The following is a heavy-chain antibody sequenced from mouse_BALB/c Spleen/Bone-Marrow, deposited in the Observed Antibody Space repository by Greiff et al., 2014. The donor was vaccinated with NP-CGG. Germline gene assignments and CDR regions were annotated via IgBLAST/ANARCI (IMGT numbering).Heavy chain of an antibody. CDR2: INPDSSTI. CDR1: GFDFSRYW. V-gene: IGHV4-1*02. J-gene: IGHJ1*01. CDR3: ARPGYYGYQDV. D-gene: IGHD1-2*01. Sequence: VQLKESGGGLVQPGGSLKLSCAASGFDFSRYWMTWVRQAPGKGLEWIGEINPDSSTINYTPSLKDKFIISRDNAKNTLYLQMSKVRSEDTALHYCARPGYYGYQDVWGAGTTVTVSS.